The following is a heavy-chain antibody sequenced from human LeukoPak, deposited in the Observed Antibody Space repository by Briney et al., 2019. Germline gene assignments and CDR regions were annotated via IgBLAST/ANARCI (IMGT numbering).Heavy chain of an antibody. J-gene: IGHJ4*02. V-gene: IGHV3-30*03. Sequence: GGSLRLSCAASGFTFSSYGMHWVRQAPGKGLEWVAVISDDGTNKYYADSVRGRFTISRDNSKNTLYLQMNSLRAEDTAVYYCAREVPTSGYDSAYYFDYWGQGTLVTVSS. D-gene: IGHD5-12*01. CDR1: GFTFSSYG. CDR3: AREVPTSGYDSAYYFDY. CDR2: ISDDGTNK.